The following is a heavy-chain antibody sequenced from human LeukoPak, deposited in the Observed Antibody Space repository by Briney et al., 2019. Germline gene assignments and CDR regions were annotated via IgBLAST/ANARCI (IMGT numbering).Heavy chain of an antibody. J-gene: IGHJ4*02. CDR2: IASDGDT. V-gene: IGHV3-23*01. Sequence: GGSLRLSCAASGFTLRHFAMNWVRQAPGKGLEWVSSIASDGDTFYAGSVKGRFTVSRDISTNTLHLQMNSLRADDTAIYFCANEAHRHLDLHNWGQGTLVTVST. CDR1: GFTLRHFA. CDR3: ANEAHRHLDLHN.